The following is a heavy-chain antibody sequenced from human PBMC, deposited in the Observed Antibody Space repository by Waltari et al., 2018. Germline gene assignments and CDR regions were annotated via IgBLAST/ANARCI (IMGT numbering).Heavy chain of an antibody. Sequence: QLQLQESGPGLVKPSETLSFTCTVSGGSISSSSYYWGWIRQPPGKGLEWIGSIYYSGSTYYTPSLKSRVTISVDTSKNRFSLKLSSVTAADTAVYYCATKRESSASGFDYWGQGTLVTVSS. CDR1: GGSISSSSYY. CDR3: ATKRESSASGFDY. CDR2: IYYSGST. D-gene: IGHD6-19*01. J-gene: IGHJ4*02. V-gene: IGHV4-39*01.